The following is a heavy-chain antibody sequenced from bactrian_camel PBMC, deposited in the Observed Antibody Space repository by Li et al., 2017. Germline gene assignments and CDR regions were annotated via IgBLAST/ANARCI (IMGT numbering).Heavy chain of an antibody. D-gene: IGHD2*01. CDR1: GSVASGYC. Sequence: HVQLVESGGGSVQAGGSLRLSCAASGSVASGYCMTWFRQAPGKEREWIALIDADDGSRTNYAESVKGQIAISRDNAKNTVYLQMNSLKAEDTAVYYCVTAQIGGYWSYNYWGQGTQVTVS. V-gene: IGHV3S26*01. CDR2: IDADDGSRT. CDR3: VTAQIGGYWSYNY. J-gene: IGHJ4*01.